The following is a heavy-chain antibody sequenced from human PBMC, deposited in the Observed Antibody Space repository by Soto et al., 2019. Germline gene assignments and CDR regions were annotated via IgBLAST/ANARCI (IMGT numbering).Heavy chain of an antibody. D-gene: IGHD6-19*01. CDR1: GFTFSSYA. Sequence: PRGSLRLSCAASGFTFSSYAMSWVRQAPGKGLEWVSAISGSGGSTYYADSVKGRFTISRDNSKNTLYLQMNSLRAEDTAVYYCAKETVPVWVAVAGTDFADYWGQGTLVTVSS. J-gene: IGHJ4*02. CDR2: ISGSGGST. CDR3: AKETVPVWVAVAGTDFADY. V-gene: IGHV3-23*01.